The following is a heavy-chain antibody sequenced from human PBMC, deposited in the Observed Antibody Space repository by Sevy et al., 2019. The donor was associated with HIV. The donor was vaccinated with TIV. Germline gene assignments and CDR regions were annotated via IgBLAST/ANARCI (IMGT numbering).Heavy chain of an antibody. CDR3: ARTNYYEDY. D-gene: IGHD3-16*01. V-gene: IGHV3-30*14. Sequence: GGSLRLSCAASGFTFSSYAMHWVRQAPGKGLERVAMTSYDGRNKYHADSVKGRFTISRDNSKNTLYLQMNSLRAEDTTVYYCARTNYYEDYWGQGTLVTVSS. CDR1: GFTFSSYA. CDR2: TSYDGRNK. J-gene: IGHJ4*02.